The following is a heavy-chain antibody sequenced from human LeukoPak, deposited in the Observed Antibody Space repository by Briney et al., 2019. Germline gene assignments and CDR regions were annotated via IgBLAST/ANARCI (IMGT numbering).Heavy chain of an antibody. CDR1: GFSLSTSGMC. CDR2: IDCDDDK. J-gene: IGHJ4*02. CDR3: ARTPHMYYYDSSGSTNYFGY. D-gene: IGHD3-22*01. V-gene: IGHV2-70*11. Sequence: SGPTLVNPTQTLTLTCTFSGFSLSTSGMCVSWIRQPPGKALEWLARIDCDDDKYYSTSLKTRLTISKDTSKNQVVLTMTNMDPVDTATYYCARTPHMYYYDSSGSTNYFGYWGQGTLVTVSS.